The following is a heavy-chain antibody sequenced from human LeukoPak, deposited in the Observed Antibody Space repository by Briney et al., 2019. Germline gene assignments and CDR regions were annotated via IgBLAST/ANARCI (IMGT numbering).Heavy chain of an antibody. V-gene: IGHV4-4*02. CDR2: IYHSGST. D-gene: IGHD2-15*01. J-gene: IGHJ4*02. Sequence: TSETLSLTCAVSGGSISSSNWWSWVRQPPGKGLEWIGEIYHSGSTNYNPSLKSRVTISVDKSKNQFSLKLSSVTAADTAVYYCARVKGYCSGGSCRLFDYWGQGTLVTVSS. CDR3: ARVKGYCSGGSCRLFDY. CDR1: GGSISSSNW.